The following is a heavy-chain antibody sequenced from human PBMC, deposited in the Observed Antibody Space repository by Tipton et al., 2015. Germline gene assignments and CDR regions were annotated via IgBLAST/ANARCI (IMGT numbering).Heavy chain of an antibody. D-gene: IGHD5-24*01. CDR1: GDSLSTYY. CDR2: IYYNGNT. Sequence: TLSLTCTVSGDSLSTYYWRWIRQSPGKGLKWSGYIYYNGNTKYNPSLKGRVTILVDTSKNQFSLKVNSVTAADTAVYYCATLVDGYSRIPGGQATRVAVAS. V-gene: IGHV4-59*01. CDR3: ATLVDGYSRIP. J-gene: IGHJ5*02.